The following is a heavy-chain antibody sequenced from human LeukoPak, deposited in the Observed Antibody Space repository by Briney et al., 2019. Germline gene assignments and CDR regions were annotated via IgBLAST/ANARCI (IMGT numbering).Heavy chain of an antibody. V-gene: IGHV3-23*01. Sequence: GGSLRLSCAASGFTVSSNYMSWVRQAPGKGLEWVSAISGSGGSTYYADSVKGRFTISRDNSKNTLYLQMNSLRAEDTAVYYCAKETLGGDYVNYFDYWGQGTLVTVSS. J-gene: IGHJ4*02. CDR1: GFTVSSNY. CDR2: ISGSGGST. D-gene: IGHD4-17*01. CDR3: AKETLGGDYVNYFDY.